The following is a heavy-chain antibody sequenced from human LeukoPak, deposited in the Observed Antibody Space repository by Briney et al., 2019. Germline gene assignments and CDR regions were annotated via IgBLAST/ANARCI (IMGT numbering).Heavy chain of an antibody. CDR2: ISSIRNYI. J-gene: IGHJ4*02. D-gene: IGHD4-17*01. CDR1: KFTFSDYS. Sequence: GGSLRLSCAASKFTFSDYSMSWVRQAPGKGLEWVSSISSIRNYIYYADSVKGRFTVSRDNAKNSLYLQMNSLRAEDTAVYYCGTWTTVASYFDYWGQGTLVTVSS. V-gene: IGHV3-21*01. CDR3: GTWTTVASYFDY.